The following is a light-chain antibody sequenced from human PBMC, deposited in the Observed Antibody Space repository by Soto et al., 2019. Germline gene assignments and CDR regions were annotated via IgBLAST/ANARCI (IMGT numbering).Light chain of an antibody. V-gene: IGLV1-40*01. Sequence: QSVLTQPPSLSGAPGQNIIISCTGGGSNIGAGFDVHWYQQLPGTAPKLLIYGNTNRPSGVPDRFSGSKSGTSASLVITGLQAEDGADYYCQSYDTGLSGPVVFGGGPKLTVL. CDR1: GSNIGAGFD. CDR3: QSYDTGLSGPVV. CDR2: GNT. J-gene: IGLJ2*01.